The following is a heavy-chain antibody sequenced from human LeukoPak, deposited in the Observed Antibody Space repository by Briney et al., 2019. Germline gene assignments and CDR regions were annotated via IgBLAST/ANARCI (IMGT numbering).Heavy chain of an antibody. J-gene: IGHJ4*02. V-gene: IGHV5-51*01. D-gene: IGHD4-23*01. CDR3: ARHDYGGNFGFDY. CDR2: IYPGDSES. CDR1: GFSFTNYW. Sequence: GESLKISCRGSGFSFTNYWIAWVRQMPGKGLEWMGVIYPGDSESRYSPSFQGQVTISADKSISTAYLQWSSLKASDTAMYYCARHDYGGNFGFDYWGQGTLVTVSS.